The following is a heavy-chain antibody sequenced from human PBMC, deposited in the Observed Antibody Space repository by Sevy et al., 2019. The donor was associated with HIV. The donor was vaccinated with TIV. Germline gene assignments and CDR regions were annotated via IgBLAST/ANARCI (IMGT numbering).Heavy chain of an antibody. J-gene: IGHJ4*02. CDR2: INQDGSEK. CDR1: GFTFRTHW. Sequence: GGALRLSCAASGFTFRTHWMTWVRQAPGKGLEWVANINQDGSEKSYVDSVKGRFTISRDDAKNSLYLQMNSLRVEDTAMYYCTSDYSWGQGTLVTVSS. CDR3: TSDYS. V-gene: IGHV3-7*01.